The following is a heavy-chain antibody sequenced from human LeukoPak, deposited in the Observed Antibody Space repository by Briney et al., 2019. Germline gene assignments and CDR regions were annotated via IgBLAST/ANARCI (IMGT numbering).Heavy chain of an antibody. CDR1: GFTFSSYV. CDR2: TSYDGSNK. Sequence: GRSLRPSCAASGFTFSSYVMYWVRQAPGKGLEWVAVTSYDGSNKYYADSVKGRFTISRDNSKNTLYLQMNSLRAEDTAIYYCARGQCTPLTEQYFDYWGQGTLVTVSS. V-gene: IGHV3-30*04. J-gene: IGHJ4*02. D-gene: IGHD1-14*01. CDR3: ARGQCTPLTEQYFDY.